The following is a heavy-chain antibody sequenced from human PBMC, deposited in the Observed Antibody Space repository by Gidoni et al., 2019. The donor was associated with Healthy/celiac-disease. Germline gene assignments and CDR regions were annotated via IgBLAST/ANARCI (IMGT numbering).Heavy chain of an antibody. D-gene: IGHD3-16*02. J-gene: IGHJ6*02. Sequence: VQLVESGGGLVQPGGSLRPSCAASGFTFSSYEINWFRQAPGKGLGGVSYISSGGSTIYYACYVKGRCTISRDNAKNSLYVQMHSLRAEDTAVYYCAYDYIWGSYRSDVWGQGTTVTVSS. CDR2: ISSGGSTI. V-gene: IGHV3-48*03. CDR1: GFTFSSYE. CDR3: AYDYIWGSYRSDV.